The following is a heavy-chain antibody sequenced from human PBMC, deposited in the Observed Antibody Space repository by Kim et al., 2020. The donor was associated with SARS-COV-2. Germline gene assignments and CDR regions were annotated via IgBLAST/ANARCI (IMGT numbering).Heavy chain of an antibody. Sequence: GGSLRLSCEASGFFLSTDSMHWVRQAPGKGLEWVSSISGDSRYIYYADSVWGRLTVSRDNAKRSLYLQMNGLGVDDTAVYYCASGPLQGGMDVWGQGTKVTVSS. CDR3: ASGPLQGGMDV. J-gene: IGHJ6*02. V-gene: IGHV3-21*01. CDR1: GFFLSTDS. CDR2: ISGDSRYI. D-gene: IGHD2-15*01.